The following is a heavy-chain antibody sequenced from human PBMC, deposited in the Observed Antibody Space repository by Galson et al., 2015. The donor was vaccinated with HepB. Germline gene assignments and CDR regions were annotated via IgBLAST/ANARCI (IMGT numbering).Heavy chain of an antibody. CDR3: ARVDSGGYPDSLDY. J-gene: IGHJ4*02. CDR2: IWSDGSTK. V-gene: IGHV3-33*01. CDR1: GFTFSSYG. D-gene: IGHD1-26*01. Sequence: SLRLSCAASGFTFSSYGMHWVRQAPGKGLEWVAVIWSDGSTKYYADSVKGRFTISRDNSKNTLYLQMNSLRAEDTAVYYCARVDSGGYPDSLDYWGQGTLVTVSS.